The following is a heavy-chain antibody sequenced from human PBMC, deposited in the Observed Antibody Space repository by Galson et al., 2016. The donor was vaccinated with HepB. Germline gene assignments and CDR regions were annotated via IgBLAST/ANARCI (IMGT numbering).Heavy chain of an antibody. CDR3: AKDKGSGNYFQGVN. CDR1: GDSVSRDY. D-gene: IGHD3-10*01. Sequence: SETLSLTCTAFGDSVSRDYWSWIRQPAGKGLEWLGRTYVGGSATYNPSLKGRLTTSIDTSENRFSLRLSSVTAADTALYYCAKDKGSGNYFQGVNWGQGILVSVTS. CDR2: TYVGGSA. J-gene: IGHJ4*02. V-gene: IGHV4-4*07.